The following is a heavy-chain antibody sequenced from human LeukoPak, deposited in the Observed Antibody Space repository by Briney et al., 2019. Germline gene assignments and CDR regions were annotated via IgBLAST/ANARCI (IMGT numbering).Heavy chain of an antibody. D-gene: IGHD3-10*01. CDR1: GFIFSRYG. J-gene: IGHJ4*02. CDR2: ISNDGSET. Sequence: PGGSLRLSCVASGFIFSRYGMHWVRQAPGKGLEWVAIISNDGSETYYVDSVKGRFTISRDNSKNMLYWQMNSLRAEDTAVYYCAKDIPELLWFGELPRAFDYWGQGSLVTDSS. V-gene: IGHV3-30*18. CDR3: AKDIPELLWFGELPRAFDY.